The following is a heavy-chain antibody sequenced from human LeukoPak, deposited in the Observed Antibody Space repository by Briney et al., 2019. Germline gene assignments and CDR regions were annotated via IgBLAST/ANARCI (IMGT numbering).Heavy chain of an antibody. CDR2: IDWDDDK. CDR3: ARTRFGDQGSRIDF. J-gene: IGHJ4*02. Sequence: SGPALANPTPPLTLTFTFSGFSLPTSGMCVSWIRQPPGKALEWLARIDWDDDKFYSTSLKTRLTISKDTSKNQVVLTMTNMDPVDTATYYCARTRFGDQGSRIDFWGQGTLVTVSS. D-gene: IGHD3-10*01. CDR1: GFSLPTSGMC. V-gene: IGHV2-70*17.